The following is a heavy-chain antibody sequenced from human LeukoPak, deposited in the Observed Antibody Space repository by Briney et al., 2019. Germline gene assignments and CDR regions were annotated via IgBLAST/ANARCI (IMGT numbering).Heavy chain of an antibody. Sequence: GTSLRLSCAASGFTFSSYAMHWVRQAPGKGLEWVAVISYHGRNTYYADSVKGRFTISRDNSKNTLHLQMNSLRGEDTAVYYCARVIDRSGWSIDYWGQGTLVTVSS. D-gene: IGHD6-19*01. V-gene: IGHV3-30*04. J-gene: IGHJ4*02. CDR3: ARVIDRSGWSIDY. CDR2: ISYHGRNT. CDR1: GFTFSSYA.